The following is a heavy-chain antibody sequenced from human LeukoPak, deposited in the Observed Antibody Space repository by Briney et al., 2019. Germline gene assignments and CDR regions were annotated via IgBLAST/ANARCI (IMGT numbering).Heavy chain of an antibody. D-gene: IGHD6-19*01. CDR1: GFTFNTYA. CDR2: ICGSGGCT. Sequence: GGSLRLSCAASGFTFNTYAIYWVRQAPGRGLEWVSVICGSGGCTYYADSVKGRFTISRDNSKNTVYLQMNSLTADDTAIYYCAKTTVGYSSGRYPGWPADCWGQGTLVTVSS. V-gene: IGHV3-23*01. CDR3: AKTTVGYSSGRYPGWPADC. J-gene: IGHJ4*02.